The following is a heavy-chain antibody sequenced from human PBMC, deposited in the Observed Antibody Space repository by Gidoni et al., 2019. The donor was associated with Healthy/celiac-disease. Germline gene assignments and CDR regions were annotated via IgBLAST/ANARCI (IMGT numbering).Heavy chain of an antibody. CDR3: ARDVYSSGWYDRDYYYGMDV. J-gene: IGHJ6*02. Sequence: EVQLVESGGGLVQSGGSLILSCAASGFPFSSYEMNWVRQAPGKGLEWVSYISSSGSTIYYADSVRGRFTISRDNAKNSLYLQMNSLRAEDTAVYYCARDVYSSGWYDRDYYYGMDVWGQGTTVTVSS. V-gene: IGHV3-48*03. CDR2: ISSSGSTI. D-gene: IGHD6-19*01. CDR1: GFPFSSYE.